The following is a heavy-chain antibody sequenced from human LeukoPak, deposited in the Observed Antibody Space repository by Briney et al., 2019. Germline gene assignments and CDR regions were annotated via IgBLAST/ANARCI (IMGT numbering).Heavy chain of an antibody. CDR1: GGSISSSSYY. J-gene: IGHJ4*02. D-gene: IGHD6-6*01. CDR3: VSSSSNY. V-gene: IGHV4-39*01. Sequence: SETLSLTYTVSGGSISSSSYYWGWIRQPPGKGLEWIGSIYYSGSTYYNPSLKSRATISVDTSKNQFSLKLSSVTAADTAVYYCVSSSSNYWGQGTLVTVSS. CDR2: IYYSGST.